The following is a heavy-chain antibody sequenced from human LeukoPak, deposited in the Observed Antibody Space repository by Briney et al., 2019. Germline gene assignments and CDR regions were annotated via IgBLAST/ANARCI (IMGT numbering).Heavy chain of an antibody. D-gene: IGHD4-17*01. Sequence: NPSETLSLTCTVSGYSISSGYYWGWIRQPPGKGLEWIGSIYHTGNTYYNPSLKSRVTISVDTSKNQFSLRLSSVTAADTAVYYCARGPWRAWATTVTTYYFDYWGQGTLVTVSS. CDR1: GYSISSGYY. CDR2: IYHTGNT. V-gene: IGHV4-38-2*02. CDR3: ARGPWRAWATTVTTYYFDY. J-gene: IGHJ4*02.